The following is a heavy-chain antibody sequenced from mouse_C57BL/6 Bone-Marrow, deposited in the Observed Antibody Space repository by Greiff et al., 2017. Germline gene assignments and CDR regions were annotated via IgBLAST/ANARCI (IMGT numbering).Heavy chain of an antibody. V-gene: IGHV5-4*03. CDR1: GFTFSSSA. Sequence: EVKLVESGGGLVKPGGSLKLSCAASGFTFSSSAMSWVRQTPEKRLEWVATISDSVSYTYYPDNVKGRFTISRDNAKNNLYLQMSHLKSEDTAMYYCARGNSNYCALDFWGQGTSVTVSS. J-gene: IGHJ4*01. D-gene: IGHD2-5*01. CDR3: ARGNSNYCALDF. CDR2: ISDSVSYT.